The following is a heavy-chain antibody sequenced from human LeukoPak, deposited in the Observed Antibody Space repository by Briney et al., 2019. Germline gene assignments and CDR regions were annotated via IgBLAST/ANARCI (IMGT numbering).Heavy chain of an antibody. Sequence: GGSLRLSCAASGFTFSSYAMHWVRQAPGKGLEWVAVISYDGSNKYYADSVKGRFTISRDNSKNTLYLQMDSLRVEDTAVYYCAKDGGPSSSGSQFFNYWGQGALVTVSS. V-gene: IGHV3-30-3*01. CDR2: ISYDGSNK. CDR3: AKDGGPSSSGSQFFNY. J-gene: IGHJ4*02. D-gene: IGHD1-26*01. CDR1: GFTFSSYA.